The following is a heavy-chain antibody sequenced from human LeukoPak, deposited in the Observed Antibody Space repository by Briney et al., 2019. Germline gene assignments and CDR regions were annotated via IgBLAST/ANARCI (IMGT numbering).Heavy chain of an antibody. CDR1: GGSISSSSYY. D-gene: IGHD1-14*01. J-gene: IGHJ4*02. CDR3: ARQRIKPFDY. Sequence: SETLSLTCTVSGGSISSSSYYWGWIRQPPGKGLEWIGSIYYSGSTYYNPSLKSRVPISVDTSKNQFSLKLSSVTAADTAVYYCARQRIKPFDYWGQGTLVTVSS. V-gene: IGHV4-39*01. CDR2: IYYSGST.